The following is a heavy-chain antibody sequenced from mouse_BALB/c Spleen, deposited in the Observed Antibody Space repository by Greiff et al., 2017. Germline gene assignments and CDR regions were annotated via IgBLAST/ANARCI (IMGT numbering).Heavy chain of an antibody. Sequence: VQLQESGAELARPGASVKLSCKASGYTFTSYWMQWVKQRPGQGLEWIGAIYPGDGDTRYTQKFKGKATLTADKSSSTAYMQLSSLASEDSAVYYCAKFSHYYGTSYYAMDYWGQGTSVTVSS. J-gene: IGHJ4*01. CDR1: GYTFTSYW. D-gene: IGHD1-1*01. V-gene: IGHV1-87*01. CDR3: AKFSHYYGTSYYAMDY. CDR2: IYPGDGDT.